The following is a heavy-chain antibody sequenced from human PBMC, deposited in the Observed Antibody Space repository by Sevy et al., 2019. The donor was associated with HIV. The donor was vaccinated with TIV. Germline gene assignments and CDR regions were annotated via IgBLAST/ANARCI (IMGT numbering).Heavy chain of an antibody. CDR1: GFSFNSYD. V-gene: IGHV3-21*01. Sequence: GGSLRLSCTASGFSFNSYDMNWVRQAPGKGLEWVASISGVSTIIYYGDSVRGRFSISRDNAKKALYLQMYSLRVEDTAVYYCARVVGYVSGNLYKYDYDLDVWGQGTAVTVSS. CDR3: ARVVGYVSGNLYKYDYDLDV. J-gene: IGHJ6*02. D-gene: IGHD3-10*01. CDR2: ISGVSTII.